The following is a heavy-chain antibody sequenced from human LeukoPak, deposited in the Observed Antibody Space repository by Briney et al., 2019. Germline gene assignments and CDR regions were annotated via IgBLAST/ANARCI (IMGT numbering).Heavy chain of an antibody. J-gene: IGHJ4*02. CDR1: GGSITSSSSY. V-gene: IGHV4-39*07. CDR2: IYYSGSS. Sequence: SETLSLTCTVSGGSITSSSSYWGWIRQPPGKGLEWIGSIYYSGSSYYNPSLQSRVTRSVDTSKSQFSLKLSSVADADTAVYYCARGRPKGMVRGFTYFDYWGQGTLVTVSS. CDR3: ARGRPKGMVRGFTYFDY. D-gene: IGHD3-10*01.